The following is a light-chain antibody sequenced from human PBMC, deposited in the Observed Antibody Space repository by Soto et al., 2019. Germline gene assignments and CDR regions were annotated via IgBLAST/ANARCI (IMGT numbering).Light chain of an antibody. CDR2: GAS. V-gene: IGKV3-15*01. J-gene: IGKJ2*01. CDR3: QQYNNWPPHT. Sequence: EIVVTQSPATLSVSPGERATLSCRASQSVSSNLSWYQQKPGQAPRLLIYGASTRATGVPARFSGSGSITKFFLTIGSLQSEDAGVYYCQQYNNWPPHTFGQGTKLEIK. CDR1: QSVSSN.